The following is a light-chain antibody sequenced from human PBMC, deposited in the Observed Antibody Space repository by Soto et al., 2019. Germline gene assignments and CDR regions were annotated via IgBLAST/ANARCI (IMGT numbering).Light chain of an antibody. CDR2: DAS. CDR1: QDISNN. Sequence: DIQMTQSPSSLSASIGDRVTITCQASQDISNNLNWYQQKPGKGPKLLIYDASNLKTGVPSRFSGSGSETYFSFSISSLQPEDIATHYWHQSFHRLLTFDGGTKVEI. CDR3: HQSFHRLLT. J-gene: IGKJ4*01. V-gene: IGKV1-33*01.